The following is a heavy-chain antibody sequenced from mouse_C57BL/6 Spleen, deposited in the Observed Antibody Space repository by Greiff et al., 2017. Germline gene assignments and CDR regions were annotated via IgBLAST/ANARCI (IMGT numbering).Heavy chain of an antibody. Sequence: DVQLQESGPELVKPGASVKMSCKASGYTFTDYNMHWVQQSHGKSLEWIGYINPNNGGTSYNQKFKGKATLTVNKSYSTAYMELRSLTSEDSAVXYCARSPTIYYFDYWGQGTTLTVSS. D-gene: IGHD2-10*01. J-gene: IGHJ2*01. CDR1: GYTFTDYN. CDR3: ARSPTIYYFDY. CDR2: INPNNGGT. V-gene: IGHV1-22*01.